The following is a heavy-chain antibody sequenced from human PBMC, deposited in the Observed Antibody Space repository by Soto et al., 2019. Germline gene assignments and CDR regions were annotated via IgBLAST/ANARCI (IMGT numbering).Heavy chain of an antibody. Sequence: GGFLRLSCAASGFTFSNAWMNWVRQAPGKGLEWVGRIKSKTDGGTTDYAAPVKGRFTIARDDSKNTLYLQINSLKTEDTAVYYCTTDTPYYDFWSGYPSAPDYWGQGTLVTVSS. CDR3: TTDTPYYDFWSGYPSAPDY. CDR2: IKSKTDGGTT. CDR1: GFTFSNAW. D-gene: IGHD3-3*01. V-gene: IGHV3-15*07. J-gene: IGHJ4*02.